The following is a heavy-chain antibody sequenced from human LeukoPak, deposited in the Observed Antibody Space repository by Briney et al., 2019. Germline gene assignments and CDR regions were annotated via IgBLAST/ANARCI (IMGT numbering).Heavy chain of an antibody. CDR2: FNPSVDGT. D-gene: IGHD4-17*01. CDR3: ARDGDDFGDYVEYNYYGLDV. CDR1: GYMFTSYY. Sequence: GASGKLSCKASGYMFTSYYMHWVRQAPGQGLGRMGMFNPSVDGTNYAQKFQGRVTMTRDTSTSTVYMELSSLRSEETAVYYCARDGDDFGDYVEYNYYGLDVWGPGTTVTVSS. V-gene: IGHV1-46*01. J-gene: IGHJ6*02.